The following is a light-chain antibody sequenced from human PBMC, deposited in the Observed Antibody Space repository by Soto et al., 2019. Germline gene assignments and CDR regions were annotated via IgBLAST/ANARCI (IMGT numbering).Light chain of an antibody. Sequence: EIVMTHSPATLSVSPGERATLSCRASQSVSSNLAWYQQKPGQAPSLLIYGASTRATGTPARFSGSGSGTEFTLTISSLQSEDSAVYYCQQYNNWPPWTFGQGTKVEIK. CDR1: QSVSSN. CDR3: QQYNNWPPWT. J-gene: IGKJ1*01. V-gene: IGKV3-15*01. CDR2: GAS.